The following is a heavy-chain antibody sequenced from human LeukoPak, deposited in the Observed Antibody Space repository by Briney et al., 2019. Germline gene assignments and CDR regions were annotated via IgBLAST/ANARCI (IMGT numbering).Heavy chain of an antibody. CDR1: GYTFTSYG. V-gene: IGHV1-18*01. D-gene: IGHD1-26*01. J-gene: IGHJ4*02. Sequence: GASVKVSCKASGYTFTSYGISWVRQAPGQGLEWMGWISAYNGNTKYAQKLLGRVTMTIDTSTSTAYMELRSLRSDDTAVYYCARVLFSGIVGATSRFDYWGQGTLVTVSS. CDR2: ISAYNGNT. CDR3: ARVLFSGIVGATSRFDY.